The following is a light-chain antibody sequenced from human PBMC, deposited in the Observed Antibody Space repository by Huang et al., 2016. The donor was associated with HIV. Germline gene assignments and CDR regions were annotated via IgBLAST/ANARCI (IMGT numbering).Light chain of an antibody. CDR1: QSVRSY. J-gene: IGKJ4*01. Sequence: EIVLTQSPATLSLSPGERATLSCRASQSVRSYLAWYQQKPGQAPRLLIYEASNRATGIPARFSGSGSGTDFTLTISNLQSEDFAFYYCQQRSAWPLTFGGGTKVEI. CDR2: EAS. CDR3: QQRSAWPLT. V-gene: IGKV3-11*01.